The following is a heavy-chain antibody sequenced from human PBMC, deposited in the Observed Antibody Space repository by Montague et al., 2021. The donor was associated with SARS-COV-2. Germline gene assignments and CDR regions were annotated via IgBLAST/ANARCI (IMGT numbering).Heavy chain of an antibody. CDR3: AHSRITMVRGVINYYGMDV. CDR2: XXWDDDK. Sequence: PALVKPTQTLTLTCTFSGFSLSTSGVGVGWIRQPPGKALEWLALXXWDDDKRYSPSLKSRPTITKDTSKNQVVLTMTNMDPVDTATYYCAHSRITMVRGVINYYGMDVWGQGTTVTVSS. V-gene: IGHV2-5*02. J-gene: IGHJ6*02. D-gene: IGHD3-10*01. CDR1: GFSLSTSGVG.